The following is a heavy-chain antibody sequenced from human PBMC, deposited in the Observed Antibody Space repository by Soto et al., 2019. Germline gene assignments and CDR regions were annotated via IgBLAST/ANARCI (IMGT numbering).Heavy chain of an antibody. Sequence: GSLRLSCTVSGGSISSSSYYWGWIRQPPGKGLEWIGSIYYSGSTYYNPSLKSRVTISVDTSKNQFSLKLSSVTAADTAVYYCARQGSSGWYYFDYWGQGTLVTVSS. D-gene: IGHD6-19*01. J-gene: IGHJ4*02. CDR2: IYYSGST. CDR1: GGSISSSSYY. V-gene: IGHV4-39*01. CDR3: ARQGSSGWYYFDY.